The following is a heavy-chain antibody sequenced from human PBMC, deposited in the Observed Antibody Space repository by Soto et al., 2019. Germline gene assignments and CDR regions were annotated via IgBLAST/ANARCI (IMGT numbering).Heavy chain of an antibody. CDR1: GYTFTRYG. D-gene: IGHD2-8*01. J-gene: IGHJ6*02. CDR3: AKNGQPPYYYYGLDV. CDR2: ISGYNGDT. Sequence: GASVKVSCKASGYTFTRYGISWVRQAPGQGLERMGWISGYNGDTNYAQKFQGRVSMTLDTSTGTAYMELRSLTSDDTAIYYCAKNGQPPYYYYGLDVWGQGTKVTVSS. V-gene: IGHV1-18*01.